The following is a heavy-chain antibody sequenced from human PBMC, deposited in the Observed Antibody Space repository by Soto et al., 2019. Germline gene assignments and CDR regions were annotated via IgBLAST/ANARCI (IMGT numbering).Heavy chain of an antibody. CDR2: ISTYNGNT. CDR1: GYTFTNYG. J-gene: IGHJ6*03. CDR3: ARTTVTASYYYIDV. V-gene: IGHV1-18*01. Sequence: QVQLVQSGAEVKQPGASVKVSCKASGYTFTNYGFTWVRQAHGQGLEWLGWISTYNGNTKYAQKVQGRLTMTTDTSTSTANMELTSLRSDDTALYYCARTTVTASYYYIDVWGKGSTVTVSS. D-gene: IGHD4-17*01.